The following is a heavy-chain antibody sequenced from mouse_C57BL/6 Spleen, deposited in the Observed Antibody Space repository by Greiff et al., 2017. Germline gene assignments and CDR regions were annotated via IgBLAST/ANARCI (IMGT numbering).Heavy chain of an antibody. CDR3: ARGGGDGYDARPPWFAY. CDR1: GFTFSDYY. J-gene: IGHJ3*01. CDR2: INYDGSST. D-gene: IGHD2-2*01. Sequence: EVKLVESEGGLVQPGSSMKLSCTASGFTFSDYYMAWVRQVPEKGLEWVANINYDGSSTYYLDSLKSRYIISRDNAKNILYLQMSSLKSEDTATYYCARGGGDGYDARPPWFAYWGQGTLVTVSA. V-gene: IGHV5-16*01.